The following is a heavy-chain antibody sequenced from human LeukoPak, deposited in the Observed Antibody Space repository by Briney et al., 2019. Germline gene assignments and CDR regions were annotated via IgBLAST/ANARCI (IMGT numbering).Heavy chain of an antibody. CDR1: GYRLSDYY. J-gene: IGHJ4*02. Sequence: ASVTVSCKTSGYRLSDYYMHWVRQAPGQGLEWMGWIRGDTGDTDSPQKFQGRVTMTRDTSTNTAYMELSRLRYDDTAMYFCARVRGNSCNNWGKGPLVTVS. D-gene: IGHD6-13*01. CDR3: ARVRGNSCNN. V-gene: IGHV1-2*02. CDR2: IRGDTGDT.